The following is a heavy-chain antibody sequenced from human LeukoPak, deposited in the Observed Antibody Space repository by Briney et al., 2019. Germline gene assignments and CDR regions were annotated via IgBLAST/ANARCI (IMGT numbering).Heavy chain of an antibody. CDR3: AKDLLTIVVVPAAIGY. Sequence: AGGSLRLSCAASGFTFSSYGMHWVRQAPGKGLEWVAVISYDGSNKYYADSVKGRFTISRDNSKNTLYLQMNSLRAEDTAVYYCAKDLLTIVVVPAAIGYWGQGTLVTVSS. V-gene: IGHV3-30*18. CDR2: ISYDGSNK. CDR1: GFTFSSYG. D-gene: IGHD2-2*01. J-gene: IGHJ4*02.